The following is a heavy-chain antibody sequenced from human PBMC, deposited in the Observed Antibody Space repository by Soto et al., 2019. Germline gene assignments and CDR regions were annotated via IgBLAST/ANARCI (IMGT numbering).Heavy chain of an antibody. CDR3: ARDYAEGEKAAGVIGYGMDV. V-gene: IGHV1-46*01. J-gene: IGHJ6*02. CDR1: GYTFTSYY. D-gene: IGHD3-16*02. CDR2: INPSGGST. Sequence: ASVKVSCKASGYTFTSYYMHWVRQAPGQGLEWMGIINPSGGSTSYAQKFQGRVTMTRDTSTSTVYMELSSLRSEDTAVYYCARDYAEGEKAAGVIGYGMDVWGQGTKVTVSS.